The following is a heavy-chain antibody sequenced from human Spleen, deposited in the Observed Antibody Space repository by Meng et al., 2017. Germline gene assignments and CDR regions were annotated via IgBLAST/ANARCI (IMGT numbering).Heavy chain of an antibody. CDR1: GGSFNRYY. CDR2: INHSGST. D-gene: IGHD3-22*01. J-gene: IGHJ4*02. CDR3: ARGCSGYRVFLCY. V-gene: IGHV4-34*01. Sequence: QWRLQQWGAGLLKPSETLSLTCAVYGGSFNRYYWSWIRQPPGKGLEWIGEINHSGSTNYIPSLKSRVTISVDTSKNQFSLMLSSVTAADTAVYYCARGCSGYRVFLCYWGQGTLVTVSS.